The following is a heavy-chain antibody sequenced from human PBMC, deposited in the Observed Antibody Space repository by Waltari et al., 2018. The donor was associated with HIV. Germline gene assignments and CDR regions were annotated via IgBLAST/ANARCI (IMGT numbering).Heavy chain of an antibody. J-gene: IGHJ5*02. CDR3: ARDDYINYWTTSANWFDP. CDR1: GFIFSDYA. D-gene: IGHD4-4*01. Sequence: EMQLLESGGGLVQPGGSLRLSCAASGFIFSDYAMSWVRQAPGRGRDWAVAISNGGKRTYYAASVKGRFAISREPSNTTVSLQMNNLRVNDTAFYYCARDDYINYWTTSANWFDPWGQGTLVTVSP. CDR2: ISNGGKRT. V-gene: IGHV3-23*01.